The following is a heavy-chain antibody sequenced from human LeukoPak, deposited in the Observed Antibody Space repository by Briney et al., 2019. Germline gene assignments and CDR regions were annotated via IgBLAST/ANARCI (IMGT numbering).Heavy chain of an antibody. J-gene: IGHJ6*02. D-gene: IGHD6-13*01. CDR1: GYTFTSYA. CDR3: ASLTPAAGTGYYGMDV. V-gene: IGHV1-3*01. Sequence: ASVKVSCKASGYTFTSYAMHWVRQAPGQRLEWMGWINAGNGNTKYSQKFQGRVTITRDTSASTAYMELSSLRSEDTAVYYCASLTPAAGTGYYGMDVWGQGTTVTVSS. CDR2: INAGNGNT.